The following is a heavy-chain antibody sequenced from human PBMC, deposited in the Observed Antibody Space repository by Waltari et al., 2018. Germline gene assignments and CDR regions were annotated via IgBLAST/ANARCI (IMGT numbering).Heavy chain of an antibody. CDR1: GGSISSHY. V-gene: IGHV4-59*11. D-gene: IGHD1-26*01. Sequence: QVQLQESGPGLVKPSETLSLTCTVSGGSISSHYWSWIRQPPGKGLEWIGYIYYSGSTNYNPSRKSRVTISVDTSKNQFSLKLSSVTAADTAVYYCARGNRMVGEHYFDYWGQGTLVTVSS. CDR2: IYYSGST. CDR3: ARGNRMVGEHYFDY. J-gene: IGHJ4*02.